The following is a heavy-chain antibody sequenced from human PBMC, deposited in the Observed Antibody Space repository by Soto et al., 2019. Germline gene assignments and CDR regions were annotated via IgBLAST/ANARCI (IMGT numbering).Heavy chain of an antibody. V-gene: IGHV1-58*01. Sequence: GASVKVSCKASGFTLSSSAVHWVRQARGQRLEWIGWIVVGSANTNYAQKFQDRVTITRDMSTSTAYMELSSLRSEDTAVYYCAAGGIAVPLVRSNVYHYYGMDVWGQGTTVTVS. D-gene: IGHD6-19*01. CDR3: AAGGIAVPLVRSNVYHYYGMDV. J-gene: IGHJ6*02. CDR1: GFTLSSSA. CDR2: IVVGSANT.